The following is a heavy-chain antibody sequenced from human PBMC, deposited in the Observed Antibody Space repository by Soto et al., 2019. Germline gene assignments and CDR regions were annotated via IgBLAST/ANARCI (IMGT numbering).Heavy chain of an antibody. V-gene: IGHV4-31*03. CDR3: ARDRVVVVPAAIRYYYYGMDV. CDR1: GGSISSGGYY. Sequence: LSLTCTVSGGSISSGGYYWSWIRQHPGKGLEWIGYIYYSGSTYYNPSLKSRVTISVDTSKNQFSLKLSSVTAADTAVYYCARDRVVVVPAAIRYYYYGMDVWGQGTTVTVSS. CDR2: IYYSGST. D-gene: IGHD2-2*02. J-gene: IGHJ6*02.